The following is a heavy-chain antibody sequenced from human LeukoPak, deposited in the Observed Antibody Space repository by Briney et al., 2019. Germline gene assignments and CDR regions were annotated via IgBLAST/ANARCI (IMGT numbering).Heavy chain of an antibody. CDR1: GFTVSSNY. V-gene: IGHV3-53*01. CDR2: IYSGGST. D-gene: IGHD1-26*01. J-gene: IGHJ4*02. CDR3: TTGLLSGSLRQREY. Sequence: GGSLRLSCAASGFTVSSNYMSWVRQAPGKGLEWVSVIYSGGSTYYADSVKGRFTTSRDNSKNTLYLQMNSLRAEDTAVYFCTTGLLSGSLRQREYWGQGTLVTVSS.